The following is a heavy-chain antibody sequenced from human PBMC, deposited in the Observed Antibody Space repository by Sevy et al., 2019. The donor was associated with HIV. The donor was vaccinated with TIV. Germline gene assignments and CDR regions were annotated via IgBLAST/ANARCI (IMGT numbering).Heavy chain of an antibody. Sequence: GGSLRLSCAASGFIFSSYVMTWVRQAPGKGLEWVVTISGSGGYTYYAGSVKGGFTISRDNSNNILYLQMNSLRAEDTAVYYCEAITTAGRDYWGQGTLVTVSS. J-gene: IGHJ4*02. V-gene: IGHV3-23*01. CDR3: EAITTAGRDY. CDR2: ISGSGGYT. CDR1: GFIFSSYV. D-gene: IGHD6-13*01.